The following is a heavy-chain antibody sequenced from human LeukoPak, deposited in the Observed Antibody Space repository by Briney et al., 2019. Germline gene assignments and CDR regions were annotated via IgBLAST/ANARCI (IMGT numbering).Heavy chain of an antibody. V-gene: IGHV3-30*02. CDR2: IRYDGTNQ. CDR3: AKDVSDGDYFDF. D-gene: IGHD3-10*01. CDR1: GFIFSTYG. Sequence: PGGSLRLSCAASGFIFSTYGVHWVRQSPGKGLEWVAFIRYDGTNQYYVDSVKGRFTISRDNAKNTVYLQMISLRPEDTAVYYCAKDVSDGDYFDFWGQGILVAVSS. J-gene: IGHJ4*02.